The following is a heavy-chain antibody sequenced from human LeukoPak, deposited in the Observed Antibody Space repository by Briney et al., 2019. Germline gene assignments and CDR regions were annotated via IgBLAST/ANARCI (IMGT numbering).Heavy chain of an antibody. V-gene: IGHV1-2*02. Sequence: ASVKVSCKASGYTFTGYYMHWVRQAPGQGLEWMGWINPNSGGTNYAQKFQGRVTMTRDTSISTAYMELSRLRSDDTAVYYCARDSAHLWFGERYYYYYYYMDVWGKGTTVTVSS. J-gene: IGHJ6*03. CDR1: GYTFTGYY. D-gene: IGHD3-10*01. CDR2: INPNSGGT. CDR3: ARDSAHLWFGERYYYYYYYMDV.